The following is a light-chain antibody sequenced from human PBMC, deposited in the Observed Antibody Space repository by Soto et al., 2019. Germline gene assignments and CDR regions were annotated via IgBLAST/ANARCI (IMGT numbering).Light chain of an antibody. J-gene: IGLJ3*02. CDR2: DNY. Sequence: QSVLTQPPSVSAAPGQKVTVSRSGSSSNIGNNDVSWYQQFPGTSPKLLIYDNYKRPSGIPDRFSGSKSGTSATLGITGLQTGDEADYYCGTWDSSLRAEVFGGGTQLTVL. CDR3: GTWDSSLRAEV. CDR1: SSNIGNND. V-gene: IGLV1-51*01.